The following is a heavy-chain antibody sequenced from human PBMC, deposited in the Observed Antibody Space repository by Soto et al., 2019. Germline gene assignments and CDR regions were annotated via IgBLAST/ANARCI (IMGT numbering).Heavy chain of an antibody. V-gene: IGHV3-33*01. CDR1: GFTFSSYG. CDR3: ARDRGYCSGGSCSRTYYYYGMDV. D-gene: IGHD2-15*01. CDR2: IWYDGSNK. Sequence: GGSLRLSCAASGFTFSSYGMHWVRQAPGKGLEWVAVIWYDGSNKYYADSVEGRFTISRDNSKNTLYLQMNSLRAEDTAVYYCARDRGYCSGGSCSRTYYYYGMDVWGQGTTVTVSS. J-gene: IGHJ6*02.